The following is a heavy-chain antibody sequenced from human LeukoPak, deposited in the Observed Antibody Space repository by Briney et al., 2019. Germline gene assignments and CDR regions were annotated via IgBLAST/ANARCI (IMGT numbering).Heavy chain of an antibody. CDR1: GFTFSSYV. CDR2: ISPDDTDV. D-gene: IGHD1-14*01. V-gene: IGHV3-11*04. CDR3: ARNHGDY. Sequence: PGGSLRLSCAASGFTFSSYVMSWIRQAPGKGLEWVSYISPDDTDVDYADSLKGRFTISRDNAKNSLFLQMNSLRAEDTAVYYCARNHGDYWGQGTVVTVSS. J-gene: IGHJ4*02.